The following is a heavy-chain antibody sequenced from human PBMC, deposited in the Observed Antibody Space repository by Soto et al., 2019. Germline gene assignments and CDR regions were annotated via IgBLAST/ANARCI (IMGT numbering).Heavy chain of an antibody. CDR1: GGTFSSDS. CDR3: ARSGGLDRDFNY. CDR2: IIPMFDTP. D-gene: IGHD2-15*01. J-gene: IGHJ4*02. Sequence: QVQLVQSGAEVKKPGSSVKVSCKASGGTFSSDSFSWVRQAPGQGLEWMGGIIPMFDTPIYAQKFQYRVTITADESTSTAYMQLSSPRSGDTAVYYCARSGGLDRDFNYWGQGSRVTVSS. V-gene: IGHV1-69*12.